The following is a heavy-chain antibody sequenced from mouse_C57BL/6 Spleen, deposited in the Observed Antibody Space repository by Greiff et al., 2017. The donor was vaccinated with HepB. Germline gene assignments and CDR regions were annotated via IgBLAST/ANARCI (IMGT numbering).Heavy chain of an antibody. CDR1: GYTFTSYW. Sequence: QVQLQQSGAELVRPGTSVKLSCKASGYTFTSYWMHWVKQRPGQGLEWIGMIHPNSGSTNYNEKFKSKATLTVDKSSSTAYMQLSSLTSEDSAVYYCAREGGYYDYDWFAYWGQGTLVTVSA. J-gene: IGHJ3*01. D-gene: IGHD2-4*01. V-gene: IGHV1-64*01. CDR3: AREGGYYDYDWFAY. CDR2: IHPNSGST.